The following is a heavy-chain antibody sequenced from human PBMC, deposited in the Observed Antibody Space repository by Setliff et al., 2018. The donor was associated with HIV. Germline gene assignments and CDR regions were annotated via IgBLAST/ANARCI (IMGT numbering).Heavy chain of an antibody. CDR3: ARVPPFSGSNFSWYFDL. J-gene: IGHJ2*01. CDR1: GGFISDHY. Sequence: PLETLSLTCTVSGGFISDHYWSWIRQPPGKGLEWLGSLYPTGSNNYNPSLKSRITVSVDRSKNQFSLKLTSVTAADTALYYCARVPPFSGSNFSWYFDLWGRGTLVTVSS. D-gene: IGHD1-26*01. CDR2: LYPTGSN. V-gene: IGHV4-59*11.